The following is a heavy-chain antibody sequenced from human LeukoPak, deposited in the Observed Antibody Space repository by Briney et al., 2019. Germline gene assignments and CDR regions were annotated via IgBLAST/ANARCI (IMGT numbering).Heavy chain of an antibody. V-gene: IGHV3-23*01. CDR1: GFSFSNYA. Sequence: PGGSLRLSCAASGFSFSNYALCWVRQAPGKGLEWVAGVSDSGINTYYADSVKGRFTISRDNSKNTLYLQLNSLSAADTALYFCAKGLSDPNLVLDSWGQGTLATVSS. D-gene: IGHD2-8*02. CDR3: AKGLSDPNLVLDS. CDR2: VSDSGINT. J-gene: IGHJ4*02.